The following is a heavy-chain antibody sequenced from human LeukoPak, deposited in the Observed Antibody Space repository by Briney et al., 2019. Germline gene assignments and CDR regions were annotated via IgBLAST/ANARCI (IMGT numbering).Heavy chain of an antibody. CDR1: GGTFSSYA. CDR3: ATLYSSSTNPGDY. V-gene: IGHV1-18*01. J-gene: IGHJ4*02. CDR2: ISAYNGNT. D-gene: IGHD6-6*01. Sequence: PPASVKVSCKASGGTFSSYAISWVRQAPGQGLEWMGWISAYNGNTNYAQKLQGRVTMTTDTSTSTAYMELRSLRSDDTAVYYCATLYSSSTNPGDYWGQGTLVTVSS.